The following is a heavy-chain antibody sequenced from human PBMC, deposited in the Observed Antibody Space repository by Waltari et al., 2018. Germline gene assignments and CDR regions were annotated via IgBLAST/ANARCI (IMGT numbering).Heavy chain of an antibody. CDR2: MSAYNGNT. J-gene: IGHJ5*02. Sequence: QVQLVQSGAEVKKPGASVKVSCKASGYTFTSYGISWVRQASGQGLEWMGWMSAYNGNTNYAQKLQGRVTMTTDTSTSTAYMELRSLRSDDTAVYYCARDLAGDTMVQGVIGRFSWFDPWGQGTLVTVSS. CDR1: GYTFTSYG. CDR3: ARDLAGDTMVQGVIGRFSWFDP. V-gene: IGHV1-18*01. D-gene: IGHD3-10*01.